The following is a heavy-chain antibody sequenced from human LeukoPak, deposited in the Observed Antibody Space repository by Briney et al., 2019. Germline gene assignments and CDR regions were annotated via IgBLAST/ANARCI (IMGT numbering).Heavy chain of an antibody. J-gene: IGHJ4*02. CDR2: MNPNSGNT. V-gene: IGHV1-8*02. Sequence: ASVKVSCKASGYTFTSYGISWVRQAPGQGLEWMGWMNPNSGNTGYAQKFQGRVTMTRNTSISTAYMELSSLRSEDTAVYYCARDTRYQLRMASYFDYWGQGTLVTVSS. CDR1: GYTFTSYG. CDR3: ARDTRYQLRMASYFDY. D-gene: IGHD2-8*01.